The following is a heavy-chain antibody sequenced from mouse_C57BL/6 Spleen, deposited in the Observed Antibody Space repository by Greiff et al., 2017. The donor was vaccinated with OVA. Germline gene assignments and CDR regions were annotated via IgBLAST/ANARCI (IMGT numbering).Heavy chain of an antibody. CDR1: GYTFTSYT. CDR3: ARFYDYDAWFAY. CDR2: INPSSGYT. Sequence: QVQLQQSGAELARPGASGKMSCKASGYTFTSYTMHWVKQRPGQGLEWIGYINPSSGYTKYNQKFKDKATLTADKSSSTAYMQLSSLTSEDSAVYYCARFYDYDAWFAYWGQGTLVTVSA. D-gene: IGHD2-4*01. J-gene: IGHJ3*01. V-gene: IGHV1-4*01.